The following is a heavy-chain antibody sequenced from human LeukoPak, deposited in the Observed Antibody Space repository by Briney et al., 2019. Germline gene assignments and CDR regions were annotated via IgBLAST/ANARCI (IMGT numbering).Heavy chain of an antibody. CDR3: ATVSSWYGPDAFDI. CDR2: FDPEDGET. D-gene: IGHD6-13*01. V-gene: IGHV1-24*01. CDR1: GYTLTELS. J-gene: IGHJ3*02. Sequence: ASVKVSCKVSGYTLTELSMHWVRQAPGNGLEWMGGFDPEDGETIYAQKFQGRVTMTEDTSTDTAYMELSSLRSEDTAVYYCATVSSWYGPDAFDIWGQGTMVPVSS.